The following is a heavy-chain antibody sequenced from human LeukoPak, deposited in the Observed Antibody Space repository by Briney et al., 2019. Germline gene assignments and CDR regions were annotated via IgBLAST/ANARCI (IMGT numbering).Heavy chain of an antibody. D-gene: IGHD2-2*01. CDR1: GYTFIAYY. V-gene: IGHV1-2*02. CDR2: INPNSGGT. J-gene: IGHJ5*02. CDR3: ARGMGVLVPAATWFDP. Sequence: ASVKVSCKASGYTFIAYYMHWVRQAPGQGLERMGWINPNSGGTNYAQKFQGRVTMTRDTSISTAYLYLSRLRSDDTAVYYCARGMGVLVPAATWFDPWGQGTLVTVSS.